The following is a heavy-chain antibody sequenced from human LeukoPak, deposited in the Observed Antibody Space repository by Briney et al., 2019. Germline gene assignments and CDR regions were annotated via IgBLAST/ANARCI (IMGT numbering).Heavy chain of an antibody. CDR2: IYYSGST. V-gene: IGHV4-39*01. Sequence: SETLSLTCTVSGDSISSSSYYWGWIRQPQGKGLEWIGSIYYSGSTYYNPSLKSRVTISVDTSKNQFSLKLSSVTAADTAVYYCARPRSLRDAFDIWGQGTMVTVSS. CDR1: GDSISSSSYY. CDR3: ARPRSLRDAFDI. J-gene: IGHJ3*02.